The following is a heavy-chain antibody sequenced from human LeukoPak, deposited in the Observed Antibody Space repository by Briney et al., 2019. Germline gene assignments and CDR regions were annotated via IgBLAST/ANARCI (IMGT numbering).Heavy chain of an antibody. V-gene: IGHV3-30*03. Sequence: GGSLRLSCAASGFTFSSYSMNWVRQAPGKGLEWVSMISSDGGNQHYADAVKGRFVISRDNSKNVVFLHMNSLRPEDTAMYYCARDYHFYYYDNNAHTFDFWGQGTMVTVSS. CDR1: GFTFSSYS. D-gene: IGHD3-22*01. J-gene: IGHJ3*01. CDR3: ARDYHFYYYDNNAHTFDF. CDR2: ISSDGGNQ.